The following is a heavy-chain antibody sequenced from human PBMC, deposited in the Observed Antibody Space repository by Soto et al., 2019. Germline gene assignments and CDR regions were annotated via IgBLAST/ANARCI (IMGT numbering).Heavy chain of an antibody. D-gene: IGHD6-19*01. Sequence: GGSLRLSCAASGFTFDDYAMHWVRQAPGKGLEWVSGISWNSGSIGYADSVKGRFTISRDNAKNSLYLQMNSLRAEDSALFYCAKDIGQWLVGGGAFDIWGQGTMVTVSS. CDR2: ISWNSGSI. J-gene: IGHJ3*02. CDR3: AKDIGQWLVGGGAFDI. CDR1: GFTFDDYA. V-gene: IGHV3-9*01.